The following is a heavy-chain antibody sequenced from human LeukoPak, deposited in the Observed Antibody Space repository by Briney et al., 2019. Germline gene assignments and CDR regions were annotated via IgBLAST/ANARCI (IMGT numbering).Heavy chain of an antibody. J-gene: IGHJ5*02. CDR1: GYTFTSYD. V-gene: IGHV1-8*01. Sequence: ASVKVSCKASGYTFTSYDNNWVRQATGQGLEWMGWMNPNSGNTGYAQKFQGRVTMTRNTSISTAYMELSSLRSEDTAVYYCARGSSYYYDMAWFDPWGQGTLVTVSS. CDR3: ARGSSYYYDMAWFDP. CDR2: MNPNSGNT. D-gene: IGHD3-22*01.